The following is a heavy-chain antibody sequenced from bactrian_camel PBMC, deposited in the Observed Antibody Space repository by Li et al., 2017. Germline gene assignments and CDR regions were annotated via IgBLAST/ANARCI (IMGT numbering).Heavy chain of an antibody. D-gene: IGHD6*01. J-gene: IGHJ4*01. CDR3: AATSQTADTWFTGYTT. V-gene: IGHV3S64*01. Sequence: VQLVESGGGSVQPGGSLRLSCAASGYTDSQYCITWFRQGPGKEREGVATIDSDGTTVYAESVKGRFTISQDNAKNTVYLQMNSLKAEDSAMYYCAATSQTADTWFTGYTTWGQGTQVTVS. CDR2: IDSDGTT. CDR1: GYTDSQYC.